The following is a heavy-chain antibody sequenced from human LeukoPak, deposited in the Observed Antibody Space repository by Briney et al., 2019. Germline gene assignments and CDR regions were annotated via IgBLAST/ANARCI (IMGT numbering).Heavy chain of an antibody. D-gene: IGHD1-1*01. CDR3: ARGRNDWNERDYFDY. CDR1: GYSISSGYY. J-gene: IGHJ4*02. V-gene: IGHV4-38-2*02. CDR2: IYHSGST. Sequence: SETLSLTCTVSGYSISSGYYWGWIRQPPGKGLEWIGSIYHSGSTYYNPSLKSRVTISVDTSKNQFSLKLSSVTAADTAVYYCARGRNDWNERDYFDYWGQGTLVTVSS.